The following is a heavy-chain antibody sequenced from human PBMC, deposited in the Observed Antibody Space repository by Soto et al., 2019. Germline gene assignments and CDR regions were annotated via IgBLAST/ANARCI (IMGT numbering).Heavy chain of an antibody. J-gene: IGHJ6*02. D-gene: IGHD3-9*01. Sequence: QLQLQESGPGLVKPSETLSLTCTVSGGSISSSSYYWGWIRQPPGKGLEWIGSIYYSGSTYYNPSLKSRVTISVDTAKNQFSLKLSSVTAADTAVYYCARQETLRDFDCLTNIPYGMDVWGHGTTVTVSS. V-gene: IGHV4-39*01. CDR3: ARQETLRDFDCLTNIPYGMDV. CDR1: GGSISSSSYY. CDR2: IYYSGST.